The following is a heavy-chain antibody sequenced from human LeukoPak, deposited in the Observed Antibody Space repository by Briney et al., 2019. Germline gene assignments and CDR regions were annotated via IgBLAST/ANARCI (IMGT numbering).Heavy chain of an antibody. V-gene: IGHV4-31*03. J-gene: IGHJ5*02. Sequence: PSETLSLTCTVSGGSISSGGYYWSWIRQHPGKGLEWIGYIYYSGSTYYNPSLKSRVTISVDRSKNQFSLKLSSVTAADTAVYYCAREGYCSGGGCYDWFDPWGQGTLVTVSS. D-gene: IGHD2-15*01. CDR1: GGSISSGGYY. CDR2: IYYSGST. CDR3: AREGYCSGGGCYDWFDP.